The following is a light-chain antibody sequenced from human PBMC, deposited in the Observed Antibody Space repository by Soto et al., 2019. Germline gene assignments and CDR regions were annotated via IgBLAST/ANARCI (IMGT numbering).Light chain of an antibody. J-gene: IGKJ2*01. CDR1: QSVSTN. CDR2: GAS. Sequence: EIVMIQSPATLSVSPGERATLSCRASQSVSTNLAWYQQKPGQAPRLIIYGASTRATGIPVRFSGSGSGTEFTLTISSLQSEDFAVYYCQQYDDWPPYTFGQGTKLEIK. V-gene: IGKV3-15*01. CDR3: QQYDDWPPYT.